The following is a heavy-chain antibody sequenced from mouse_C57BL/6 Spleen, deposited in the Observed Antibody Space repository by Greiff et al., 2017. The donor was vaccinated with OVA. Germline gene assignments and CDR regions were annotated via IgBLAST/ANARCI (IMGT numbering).Heavy chain of an antibody. CDR1: GYTFTSYW. Sequence: VQLQQPGAELVRPGTSVKLSCKASGYTFTSYWMHWVKQRPGQGLEWIGVIDPSDSYTNYNQKFKGKATLTVDTSSSTAYMQLSSLTSEDSAGYYCATNNHTWFAYWGQGTLVTVSA. CDR2: IDPSDSYT. D-gene: IGHD6-1*01. V-gene: IGHV1-59*01. CDR3: ATNNHTWFAY. J-gene: IGHJ3*01.